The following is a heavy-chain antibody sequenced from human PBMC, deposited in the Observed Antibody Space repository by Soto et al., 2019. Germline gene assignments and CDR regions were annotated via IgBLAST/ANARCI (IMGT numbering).Heavy chain of an antibody. Sequence: SVKVSCKASGGTFSSYATSWVRQAPGQGLELMGGIIPIFGTANYAQKFQGRVTITADESMSTAYMELSSLRSEDTAVYYCARTGYCSSTSCYIFDYWGQGTLVTVSS. CDR1: GGTFSSYA. D-gene: IGHD2-2*01. J-gene: IGHJ4*02. V-gene: IGHV1-69*13. CDR2: IIPIFGTA. CDR3: ARTGYCSSTSCYIFDY.